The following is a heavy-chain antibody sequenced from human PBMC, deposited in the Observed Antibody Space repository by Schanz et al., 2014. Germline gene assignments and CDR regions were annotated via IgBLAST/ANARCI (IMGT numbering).Heavy chain of an antibody. Sequence: EVQLVESGGGLVQPGGSLRLCCVASGFTFSSYWMHWVRQAPGKGLVWVSRIKTDGSSSDYADSVKGRFTISRDNAKNALYLQMNSLRAEDTAVYYCVRDTDYHFDYWGQGTLVTVSS. CDR2: IKTDGSSS. J-gene: IGHJ4*02. CDR3: VRDTDYHFDY. V-gene: IGHV3-74*01. CDR1: GFTFSSYW. D-gene: IGHD4-17*01.